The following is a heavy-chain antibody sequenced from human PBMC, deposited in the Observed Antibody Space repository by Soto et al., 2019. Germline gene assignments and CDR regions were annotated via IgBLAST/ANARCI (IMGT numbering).Heavy chain of an antibody. V-gene: IGHV1-8*01. D-gene: IGHD2-8*01. CDR1: GYTFTSYD. CDR2: MNPNSGNT. Sequence: ASVKVSCKASGYTFTSYDINWVRQATGQGREWMGWMNPNSGNTGYAQKFQGRVTMTRNTSISTAYMELSSLRSEDTAVYYCARMPYCTNGVCRNYYYYYYMDVWGKGTTVTVSS. J-gene: IGHJ6*03. CDR3: ARMPYCTNGVCRNYYYYYYMDV.